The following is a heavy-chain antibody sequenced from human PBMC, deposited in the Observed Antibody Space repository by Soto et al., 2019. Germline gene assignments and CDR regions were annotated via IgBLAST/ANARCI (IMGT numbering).Heavy chain of an antibody. CDR2: IDPSDSYT. CDR1: GYSFTSYW. J-gene: IGHJ6*02. Sequence: PEESLKISCKGSGYSFTSYWISWVRQMPGKGLEWMGRIDPSDSYTNYSPSFQGHVTISADKSISTAYLQWSSLKASDTAMYYCARPGGSCDTAMTTSGPYYYYGMDVWGQGTTVTVSS. CDR3: ARPGGSCDTAMTTSGPYYYYGMDV. D-gene: IGHD5-18*01. V-gene: IGHV5-10-1*01.